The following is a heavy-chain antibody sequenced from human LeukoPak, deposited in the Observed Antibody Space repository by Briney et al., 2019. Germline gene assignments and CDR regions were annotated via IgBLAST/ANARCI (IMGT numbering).Heavy chain of an antibody. V-gene: IGHV4-30-4*07. CDR3: ARASYSSSWYAVDY. CDR2: IYYSGST. D-gene: IGHD6-13*01. CDR1: GGSISSGGYS. J-gene: IGHJ4*02. Sequence: SQTLSLTCAVSGGSISSGGYSWSWIRQPPGKGLEWIGYIYYSGSTNYNPSLKSRVTISVDTSKNQFSLKLSSVTAADTAVYYCARASYSSSWYAVDYWGQGTLVTVSS.